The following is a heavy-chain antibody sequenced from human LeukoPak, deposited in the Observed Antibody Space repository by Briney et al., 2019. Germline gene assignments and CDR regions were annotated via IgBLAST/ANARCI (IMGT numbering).Heavy chain of an antibody. CDR3: ARDPLLDPVAAAGTEGFDY. V-gene: IGHV4-61*02. J-gene: IGHJ4*02. CDR1: GDSISSGSYY. Sequence: SETLSLTCTVSGDSISSGSYYWSWIRQPAGKGLEWIGRIYSSGSTNYNPSLRSRVTLSVGTSKNQFSLKLSSVTAADTAVYYCARDPLLDPVAAAGTEGFDYWGQGTLVTVSS. D-gene: IGHD6-13*01. CDR2: IYSSGST.